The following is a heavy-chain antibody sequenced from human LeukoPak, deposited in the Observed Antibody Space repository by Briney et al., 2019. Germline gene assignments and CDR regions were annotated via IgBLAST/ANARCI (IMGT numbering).Heavy chain of an antibody. Sequence: PGGSLRLSCAASGFTFSSYSMNWVRQAPGTGLEWVSSISSSSTYINYADPVKGRFTISRDNAKNSLYLQMNSLRAEDTAMYYCARGDGSGWYPKYWGQGTLVTVSS. CDR3: ARGDGSGWYPKY. V-gene: IGHV3-21*01. J-gene: IGHJ4*02. CDR2: ISSSSTYI. CDR1: GFTFSSYS. D-gene: IGHD6-19*01.